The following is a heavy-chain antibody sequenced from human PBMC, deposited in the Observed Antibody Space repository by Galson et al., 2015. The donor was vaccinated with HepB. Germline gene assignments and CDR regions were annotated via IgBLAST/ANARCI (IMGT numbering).Heavy chain of an antibody. J-gene: IGHJ4*02. CDR2: TYYRSKWYY. Sequence: AISGDSVSSNGAAWNWIRQSPSRGLEWLGRTYYRSKWYYGYAVSVKSRITINPDTSKNQFSLHLSSVTPEDTAVYYCARSAGDLDYWGQGILVTVSS. D-gene: IGHD1-1*01. CDR1: GDSVSSNGAA. CDR3: ARSAGDLDY. V-gene: IGHV6-1*01.